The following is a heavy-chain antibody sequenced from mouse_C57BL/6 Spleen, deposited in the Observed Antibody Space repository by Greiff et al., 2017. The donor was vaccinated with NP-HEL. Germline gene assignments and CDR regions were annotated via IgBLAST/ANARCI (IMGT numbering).Heavy chain of an antibody. V-gene: IGHV1-55*01. CDR1: GYTFTSYW. J-gene: IGHJ3*01. D-gene: IGHD2-4*01. CDR2: IYPGSGST. CDR3: ARGDDYGCAY. Sequence: QVQLQQPGAELVKPGASVKMSCKASGYTFTSYWITWVKQRPGQGLEWIGDIYPGSGSTNYNEKFKSKATLTLDTSSSTAYMQLSSLTSEDSAVYYCARGDDYGCAYWGQGTLVTVSA.